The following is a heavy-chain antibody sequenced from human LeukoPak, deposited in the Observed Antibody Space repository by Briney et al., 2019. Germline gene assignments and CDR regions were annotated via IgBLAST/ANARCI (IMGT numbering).Heavy chain of an antibody. D-gene: IGHD6-13*01. CDR2: IYTSGST. CDR1: GGSISSYY. Sequence: SETLSLTCTVSGGSISSYYWSWIRQPAGKGLEWIGRIYTSGSTNYNPSLKSRVTMSVDTSKNQFSLKLSSVTAADTAVYYSAREAEAAAGRGFDYWGQGTLVTVSS. J-gene: IGHJ4*02. CDR3: AREAEAAAGRGFDY. V-gene: IGHV4-4*07.